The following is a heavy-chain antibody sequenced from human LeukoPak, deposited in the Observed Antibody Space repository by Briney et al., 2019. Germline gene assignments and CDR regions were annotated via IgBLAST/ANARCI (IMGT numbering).Heavy chain of an antibody. D-gene: IGHD2-2*01. J-gene: IGHJ6*02. Sequence: SETLSLTCAVSGGSISRHYWSWIRQPPGKGLEYIGYIYYSGSTNYNPSLKSRVTISVDTSKDQFSLNLTSVTAADTAVYYCARLKCISTTCPSRYVMDVWGQGTTVTVSS. CDR2: IYYSGST. CDR3: ARLKCISTTCPSRYVMDV. V-gene: IGHV4-59*11. CDR1: GGSISRHY.